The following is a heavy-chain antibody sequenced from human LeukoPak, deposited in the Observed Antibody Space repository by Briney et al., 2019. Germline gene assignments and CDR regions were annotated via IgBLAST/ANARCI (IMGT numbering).Heavy chain of an antibody. Sequence: RAGGSLRLSCAASGFTFSDYYMSWIRQAPGKGLEWVSYISSSGSTIYCADSVKGRFTISRDNAKNSLYLQMNSLRAEDTAVYYCARRIYYDSSGPPGHWGQGTLVTVSS. V-gene: IGHV3-11*04. CDR2: ISSSGSTI. D-gene: IGHD3-22*01. CDR1: GFTFSDYY. J-gene: IGHJ4*02. CDR3: ARRIYYDSSGPPGH.